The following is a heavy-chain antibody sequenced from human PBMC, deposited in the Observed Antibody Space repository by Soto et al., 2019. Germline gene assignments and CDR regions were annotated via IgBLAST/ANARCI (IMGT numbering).Heavy chain of an antibody. Sequence: PSETLSLTCAVYGGSFSGYHWSWIRQPPGKGLEWIGEINHSGSTNYNPSLKSRVTISVDTSKNQFSLKLSSVTAADTAVYYCARGRVDFWSGTGGYGMDVWGQGTTVTVSS. J-gene: IGHJ6*02. CDR3: ARGRVDFWSGTGGYGMDV. D-gene: IGHD3-3*01. V-gene: IGHV4-34*01. CDR1: GGSFSGYH. CDR2: INHSGST.